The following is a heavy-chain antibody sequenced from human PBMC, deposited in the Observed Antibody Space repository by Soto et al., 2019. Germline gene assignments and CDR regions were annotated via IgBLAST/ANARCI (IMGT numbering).Heavy chain of an antibody. CDR3: AKGLATFFYYYYGMDV. J-gene: IGHJ6*02. D-gene: IGHD5-12*01. V-gene: IGHV3-23*01. CDR2: ISGSGGST. CDR1: GFTFSSYA. Sequence: GALRLSCAASGFTFSSYAMSWVRQAPGKGLEWVSAISGSGGSTYYADSVKGRFTISRDNSKNTLYLQMNSLRAEDTAVYYCAKGLATFFYYYYGMDVWGQGTTVTVSS.